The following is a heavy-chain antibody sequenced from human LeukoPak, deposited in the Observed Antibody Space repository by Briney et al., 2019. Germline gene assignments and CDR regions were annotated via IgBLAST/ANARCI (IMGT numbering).Heavy chain of an antibody. V-gene: IGHV3-21*01. Sequence: VGSLRLSCAAPGFTFSSYSMNWVRQAPGKVLEWVSSISSSSSYIYYADSVKGRFTISRDNAKNSLYLQMNSLRAEDKAVYYCARDRDGYNSQAGWFDPWGQGTLVTVSS. CDR1: GFTFSSYS. D-gene: IGHD5-24*01. CDR2: ISSSSSYI. J-gene: IGHJ5*02. CDR3: ARDRDGYNSQAGWFDP.